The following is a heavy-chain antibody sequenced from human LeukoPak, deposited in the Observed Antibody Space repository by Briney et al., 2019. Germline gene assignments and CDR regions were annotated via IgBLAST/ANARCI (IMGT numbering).Heavy chain of an antibody. J-gene: IGHJ4*02. CDR3: ARDARGQMYSSSWHELDY. Sequence: PGGSLRLSCAASGFTVSSNYMNWVRQAPGKGLEWVSVIYSGGTTYNADSVKGRFTISRDSSKNTIFLQMNSLRAEDTAVYYCARDARGQMYSSSWHELDYWGQGTLVTVSP. D-gene: IGHD6-13*01. CDR2: IYSGGTT. V-gene: IGHV3-53*01. CDR1: GFTVSSNY.